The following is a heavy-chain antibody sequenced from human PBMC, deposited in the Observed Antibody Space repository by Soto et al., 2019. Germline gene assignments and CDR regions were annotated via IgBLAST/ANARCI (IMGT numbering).Heavy chain of an antibody. D-gene: IGHD2-15*01. CDR2: ISSSSSTI. J-gene: IGHJ4*02. CDR3: ARDLGRPV. V-gene: IGHV3-48*01. Sequence: GGSQRLSCAASGFTFSSYSMNWVRQAPGKGLEWVSYISSSSSTIYYADSVKGRFTISRDNAKNSLYLQMNSLRAEDTAVYYCARDLGRPVWGQGTLVTVSS. CDR1: GFTFSSYS.